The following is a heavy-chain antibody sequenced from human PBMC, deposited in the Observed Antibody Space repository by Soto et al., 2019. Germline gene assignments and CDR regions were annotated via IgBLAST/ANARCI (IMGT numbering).Heavy chain of an antibody. J-gene: IGHJ4*02. CDR1: GFTFSNAW. D-gene: IGHD4-17*01. V-gene: IGHV3-15*01. CDR2: IKSKTDGGTT. CDR3: TTSTVTTWMKKFDY. Sequence: GGSLRLSCAASGFTFSNAWMSWVRQAPGKGLEWVGRIKSKTDGGTTDYAAPVKGRFTISRDDSKNTLYLQMNSLKTEDTAVYYCTTSTVTTWMKKFDYWGQGTLVTVSS.